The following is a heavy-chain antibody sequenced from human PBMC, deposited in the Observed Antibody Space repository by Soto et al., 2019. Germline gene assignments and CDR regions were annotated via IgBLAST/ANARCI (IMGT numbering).Heavy chain of an antibody. CDR2: ISVDGSTT. D-gene: IGHD1-1*01. Sequence: PGGSLRLSCEVSGFTFSAYWMHWVRQVPGKGLIWVSRISVDGSTTTYADSVKGRFTISRDNAKNTLYLQMNSLRADDTGLYCGTRGPRVSSTGTGADWGQGTLVTVSS. CDR1: GFTFSAYW. J-gene: IGHJ4*02. CDR3: TRGPRVSSTGTGAD. V-gene: IGHV3-74*01.